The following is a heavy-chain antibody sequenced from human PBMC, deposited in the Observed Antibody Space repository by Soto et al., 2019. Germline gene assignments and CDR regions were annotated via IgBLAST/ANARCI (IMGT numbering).Heavy chain of an antibody. J-gene: IGHJ6*02. CDR3: ARDREWALLLLSGMDV. CDR1: GFTFSSYG. Sequence: QVQLVESGGGVVQPGRSLRLSCAASGFTFSSYGMYWVRQAPGKGLEWVAVIWYDGSNKYYADSVKGRFTISRDNSKNTLYLQMNSLRAEDTAVYYCARDREWALLLLSGMDVWGQGTTVTVSS. D-gene: IGHD1-26*01. V-gene: IGHV3-33*01. CDR2: IWYDGSNK.